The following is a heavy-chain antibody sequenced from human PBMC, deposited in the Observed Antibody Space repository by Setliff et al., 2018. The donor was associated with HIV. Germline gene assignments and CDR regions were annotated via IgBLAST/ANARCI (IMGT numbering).Heavy chain of an antibody. CDR3: ARGKNYYDSSGYHY. D-gene: IGHD3-22*01. V-gene: IGHV4-34*01. J-gene: IGHJ4*02. CDR2: INHSGRT. CDR1: GGSFSGYY. Sequence: LSLTCAVYGGSFSGYYWSWIRQPPGKGLEWIGEINHSGRTTYNPSLKSRVTISVDTSKNQFSLKLSSVTAADTAVYYCARGKNYYDSSGYHYWGQGTLVTVSS.